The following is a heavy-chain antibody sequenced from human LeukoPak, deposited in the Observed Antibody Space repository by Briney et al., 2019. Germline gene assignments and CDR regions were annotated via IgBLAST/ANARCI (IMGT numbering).Heavy chain of an antibody. CDR1: GGSITINGYY. CDR3: AKYSSGYYYGLN. Sequence: SETLSLTSTVSGGSITINGYYWTWIRRHPGKGLEWIGYIFHNGKAYYNPSLKSRATISVDTSKNQFSLSLRSVTAADTAFYYCAKYSSGYYYGLNWGQGALVTVAS. V-gene: IGHV4-31*03. J-gene: IGHJ4*02. D-gene: IGHD3-22*01. CDR2: IFHNGKA.